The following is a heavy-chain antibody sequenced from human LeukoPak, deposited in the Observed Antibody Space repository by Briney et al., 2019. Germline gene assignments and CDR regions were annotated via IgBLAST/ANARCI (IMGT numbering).Heavy chain of an antibody. V-gene: IGHV1-3*01. Sequence: ASVKVSCRASGYTFTIYSMHWVRQAPGQRLEWMGWINAGNGNTKYSQKFQGRVTITRDTYASTVYMELSSLRSEDTAVYYCAGSQSDAFDIWGQGTMVTVSS. D-gene: IGHD3-10*01. CDR1: GYTFTIYS. J-gene: IGHJ3*02. CDR3: AGSQSDAFDI. CDR2: INAGNGNT.